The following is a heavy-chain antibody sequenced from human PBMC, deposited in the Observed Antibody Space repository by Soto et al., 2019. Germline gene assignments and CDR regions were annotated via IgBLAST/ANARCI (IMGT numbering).Heavy chain of an antibody. CDR1: RYSFTSYW. J-gene: IGHJ6*02. V-gene: IGHV5-51*01. CDR2: IYPGDSDT. CDR3: AILLTIIRGVTTYGMDV. D-gene: IGHD3-10*01. Sequence: GESLKISCKGSRYSFTSYWIAWVRQMPGKGLEWMGIIYPGDSDTTYSPPFQGQVTISADKSISTAYLQWSSLKASDTAMYYCAILLTIIRGVTTYGMDVWGQGTTVTVSS.